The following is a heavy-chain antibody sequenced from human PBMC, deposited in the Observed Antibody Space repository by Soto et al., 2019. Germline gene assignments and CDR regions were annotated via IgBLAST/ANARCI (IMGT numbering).Heavy chain of an antibody. CDR2: ITSDGSRT. V-gene: IGHV3-74*01. J-gene: IGHJ5*02. CDR1: GFTLSSYW. CDR3: ARDRGAAALAP. D-gene: IGHD6-13*01. Sequence: EVQLVESGGGLVQPGGSLRLSCAASGFTLSSYWMHWVRQAPGKGLVWVSHITSDGSRTGYADSVTGRFTISRDNAKNTRYLQMNSLRAEDTAVYYCARDRGAAALAPWGQGTLVTVSS.